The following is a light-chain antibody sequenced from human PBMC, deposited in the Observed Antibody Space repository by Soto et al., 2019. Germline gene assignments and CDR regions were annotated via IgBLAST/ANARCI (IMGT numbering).Light chain of an antibody. CDR1: QSVSSY. V-gene: IGKV3-11*01. CDR2: DAS. Sequence: EIVLTQSPATLSLPPGERATLSCRASQSVSSYLDWFQQKPGQAPRLLIYDASNRATGIPARFSGSGSGTDFTLTITSLDPEDIAIYYCHQRSDWPLTFGGGTKVEIK. CDR3: HQRSDWPLT. J-gene: IGKJ4*01.